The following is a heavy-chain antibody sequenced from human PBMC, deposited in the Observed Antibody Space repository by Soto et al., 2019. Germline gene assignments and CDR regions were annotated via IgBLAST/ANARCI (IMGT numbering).Heavy chain of an antibody. CDR3: AREISSGWNIRLFDY. CDR2: IYYSGST. V-gene: IGHV4-59*01. D-gene: IGHD6-19*01. J-gene: IGHJ4*02. Sequence: SETLSLTCTVSGGSISSYYWSWIRQPPGKGLEWIGYIYYSGSTNYNPSLKSRVTISVDTSKNQFSLKLSSVTAADTAVYYCAREISSGWNIRLFDYWGQGTLVTVSS. CDR1: GGSISSYY.